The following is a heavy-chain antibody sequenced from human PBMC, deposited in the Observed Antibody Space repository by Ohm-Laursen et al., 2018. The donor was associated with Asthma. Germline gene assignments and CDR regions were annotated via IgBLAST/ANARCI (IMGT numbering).Heavy chain of an antibody. CDR1: GGTFSSYA. CDR3: ARATFSTYCGGDCYYFDY. D-gene: IGHD2-21*02. Sequence: GASVKVSCKASGGTFSSYAISWVRQAPGQGLEWMGIINPSGGSTSYAQKFQGRVTMTRDTSTSTVYMELSSLRSEDTAVYYCARATFSTYCGGDCYYFDYWGQGTLVTVSS. CDR2: INPSGGST. V-gene: IGHV1-46*01. J-gene: IGHJ4*02.